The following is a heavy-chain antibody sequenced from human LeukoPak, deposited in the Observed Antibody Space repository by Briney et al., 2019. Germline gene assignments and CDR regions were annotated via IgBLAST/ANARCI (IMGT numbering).Heavy chain of an antibody. CDR1: GGSISNYY. D-gene: IGHD5-12*01. J-gene: IGHJ4*02. CDR3: ARVGGYGGATDY. V-gene: IGHV4-59*01. CDR2: IYSSGST. Sequence: SETLSLTCTVSGGSISNYYWNWIRQPPGKGLEWIGFIYSSGSTNYNPSLKSRVTISVDTSKNQFSLKLSSVTAADTAVYYCARVGGYGGATDYWGQGTLVTVSS.